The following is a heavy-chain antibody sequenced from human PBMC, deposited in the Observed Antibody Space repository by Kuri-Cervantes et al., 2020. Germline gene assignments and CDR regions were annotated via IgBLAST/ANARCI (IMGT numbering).Heavy chain of an antibody. D-gene: IGHD2-15*01. Sequence: TVSCKGSGYSFTSYWIGWVRQLPGKGLEWMGIIYHGYSDTRYSPSFQGQVTISADKSISTAYLQLSSLKASDTAMYYCARVVSSYGMDVWGQGTTVTVSS. CDR1: GYSFTSYW. CDR2: IYHGYSDT. J-gene: IGHJ6*02. V-gene: IGHV5-51*01. CDR3: ARVVSSYGMDV.